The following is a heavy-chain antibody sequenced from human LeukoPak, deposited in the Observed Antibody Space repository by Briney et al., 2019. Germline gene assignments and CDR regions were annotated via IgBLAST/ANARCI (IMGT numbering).Heavy chain of an antibody. Sequence: GGSLRLSCAASGFTFSSYAMSWVRQAPGKGLEWDSSMSGSGGSTYYADSVKGRFTISRDDSKNTLYLQMNSLRAEDTAVYYCARVRYGELDVWGQGTMVTVSS. CDR3: ARVRYGELDV. CDR1: GFTFSSYA. V-gene: IGHV3-23*01. J-gene: IGHJ6*02. CDR2: MSGSGGST. D-gene: IGHD4-17*01.